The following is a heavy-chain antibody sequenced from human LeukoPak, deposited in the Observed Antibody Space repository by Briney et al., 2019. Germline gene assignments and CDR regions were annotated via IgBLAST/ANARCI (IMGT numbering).Heavy chain of an antibody. CDR2: IYYSGST. Sequence: SETLSLTCTVSGGSISSSSYYWGWIRQPPGKGLEWIGSIYYSGSTYYNPSLKSRVTISVDTSKNQFSLKLSSVTAADTAVYYCASGEGYQLLWDWFDPWGQGTLVTVSS. CDR1: GGSISSSSYY. J-gene: IGHJ5*02. D-gene: IGHD2-2*01. V-gene: IGHV4-39*07. CDR3: ASGEGYQLLWDWFDP.